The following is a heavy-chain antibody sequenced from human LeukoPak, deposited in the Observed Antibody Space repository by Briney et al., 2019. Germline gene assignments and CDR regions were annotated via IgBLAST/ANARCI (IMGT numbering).Heavy chain of an antibody. CDR1: GFTFTSSA. Sequence: ASVKVSCKASGFTFTSSAMQWVRQARGQRLEWIGWIVVGSGNTNYAQKFQERVTITRDMSTSTAYMELSSLRSEDTAVYYCTFCSGGSCYYYGMDVWGQGTTVTVSS. V-gene: IGHV1-58*02. D-gene: IGHD2-15*01. CDR2: IVVGSGNT. J-gene: IGHJ6*02. CDR3: TFCSGGSCYYYGMDV.